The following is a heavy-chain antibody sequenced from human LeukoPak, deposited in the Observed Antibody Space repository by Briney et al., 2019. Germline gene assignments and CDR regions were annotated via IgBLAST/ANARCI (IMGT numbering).Heavy chain of an antibody. CDR1: GGSISGYY. V-gene: IGHV4-4*07. D-gene: IGHD2-15*01. J-gene: IGHJ5*02. Sequence: PSETLSLTCIVSGGSISGYYWSWIRQLAGKGLEWIGHMDTSGHTNYNSSLMSRVTMSVDTSKNQFSLRLTSVTAADTAVYYCARHWSHSVAQFGRSYWFDPWGQGTLVTVSS. CDR3: ARHWSHSVAQFGRSYWFDP. CDR2: MDTSGHT.